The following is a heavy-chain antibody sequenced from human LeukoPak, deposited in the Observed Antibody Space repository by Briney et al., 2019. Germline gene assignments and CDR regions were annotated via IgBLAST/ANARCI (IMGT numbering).Heavy chain of an antibody. D-gene: IGHD3-22*01. CDR3: ARAEVNFYDRSGYFDY. Sequence: SETLSLTCTVSGGSISSYYWSWIRQPPGKGLEWIGYIYYSGSTNHNPSLKSRVTISVDTSKNQFSLKLSSVTAADTAVYYCARAEVNFYDRSGYFDYWGQGTLVTVSS. CDR2: IYYSGST. V-gene: IGHV4-59*01. J-gene: IGHJ4*02. CDR1: GGSISSYY.